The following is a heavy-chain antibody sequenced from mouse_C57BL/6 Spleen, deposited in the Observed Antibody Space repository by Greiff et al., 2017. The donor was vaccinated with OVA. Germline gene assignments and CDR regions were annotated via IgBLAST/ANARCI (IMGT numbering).Heavy chain of an antibody. V-gene: IGHV14-3*01. CDR3: ARSPFITTVVEGFAY. CDR2: IDPANGNT. J-gene: IGHJ3*01. D-gene: IGHD1-1*01. CDR1: GFNIKNTY. Sequence: VQLKQSVAELVRPGASVKLSCTASGFNIKNTYMHWVKQRPEQGLEWIGRIDPANGNTKYAPKFQGKATITADTSSNTAYLQLSSLTSEDTAIYYGARSPFITTVVEGFAYWGQGTLVTVSA.